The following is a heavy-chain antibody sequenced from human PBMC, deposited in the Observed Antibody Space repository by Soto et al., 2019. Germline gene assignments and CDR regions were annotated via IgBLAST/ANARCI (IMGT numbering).Heavy chain of an antibody. J-gene: IGHJ6*02. V-gene: IGHV4-39*01. Sequence: SETLSLTCTVSGGSISSSSYYWGWIRQPPGKGLEWIGSIYYSGSTYYNPSLKSRATISVDTSKNQFSLKLSSVTAADTAVYYCATVSMVATYYYYGMDVWGQGTTVTVS. CDR1: GGSISSSSYY. CDR3: ATVSMVATYYYYGMDV. D-gene: IGHD5-12*01. CDR2: IYYSGST.